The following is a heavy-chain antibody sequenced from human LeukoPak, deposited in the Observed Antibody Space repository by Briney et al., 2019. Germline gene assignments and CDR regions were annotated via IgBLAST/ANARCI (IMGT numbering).Heavy chain of an antibody. CDR1: SGSISSGGYS. CDR3: ARGLGELTDY. Sequence: KSSETLSLTCAVSSGSISSGGYSWSWIRQPPGKGLEWIGYIYHSGSTYYNPSLKSRVTISVDRSKNQFSLKLSSVTAADTAVYYCARGLGELTDYWGQGTLVTVSS. D-gene: IGHD1-26*01. V-gene: IGHV4-30-2*01. CDR2: IYHSGST. J-gene: IGHJ4*02.